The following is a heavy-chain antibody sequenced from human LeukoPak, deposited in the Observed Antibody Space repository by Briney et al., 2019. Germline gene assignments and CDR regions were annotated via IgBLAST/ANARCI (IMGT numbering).Heavy chain of an antibody. V-gene: IGHV3-30*18. Sequence: GGSLRLSCAASGFTFNMYGMNWVRQTPGKGLEWVAGISNDGTTKVYADSVKGRFTISRDSSKNSMYLQMNSLRAEDTAVYYCAKAAYCTCTSCRFSGYAQRPLDSWGQGTLVTVSS. D-gene: IGHD2-8*01. CDR1: GFTFNMYG. CDR2: ISNDGTTK. CDR3: AKAAYCTCTSCRFSGYAQRPLDS. J-gene: IGHJ4*02.